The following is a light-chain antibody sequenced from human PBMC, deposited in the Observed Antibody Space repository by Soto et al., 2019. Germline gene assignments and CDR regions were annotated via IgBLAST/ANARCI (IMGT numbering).Light chain of an antibody. Sequence: QSFLTQPPSVSGAPGQRVTISCTGSSSNIGAGHDVHWYQQLPGTAPKLLIYGNGNRPSGVPDRFSGSKSGTSASLAITGLQADDEADYYCQPYDSSLSGSEVFGTGTKVTVL. CDR3: QPYDSSLSGSEV. CDR2: GNG. CDR1: SSNIGAGHD. J-gene: IGLJ1*01. V-gene: IGLV1-40*01.